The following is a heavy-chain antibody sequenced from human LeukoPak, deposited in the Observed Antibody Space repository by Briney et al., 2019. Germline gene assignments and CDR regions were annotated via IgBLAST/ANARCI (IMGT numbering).Heavy chain of an antibody. CDR1: GFTFSSYG. CDR3: AKDLVMYYDFWSGSYAFDI. CDR2: IRYDGSNK. V-gene: IGHV3-30*02. Sequence: GGSLRLSCAASGFTFSSYGMHWVRQAPGKGLEWVAFIRYDGSNKYYADSVKGRFTISRDNSKNTLYLQMNSLRAEDTAVYHCAKDLVMYYDFWSGSYAFDIWGQGTMVTVSS. J-gene: IGHJ3*02. D-gene: IGHD3-3*01.